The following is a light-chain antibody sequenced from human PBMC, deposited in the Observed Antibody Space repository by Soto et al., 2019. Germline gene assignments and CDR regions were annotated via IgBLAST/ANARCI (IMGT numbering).Light chain of an antibody. CDR1: QGLVLSDGNTY. CDR2: TIS. J-gene: IGKJ1*01. CDR3: RQSAHLPWT. V-gene: IGKV2-30*01. Sequence: DVVMTQSPLSLPVPLGQPASISCRSSQGLVLSDGNTYLSWFHQRPGQSPRRLIYTISDRASGVPDRFSGSGSGTYFTLKISGLEAEDFGVYYCRQSAHLPWTFGPGTKLEV.